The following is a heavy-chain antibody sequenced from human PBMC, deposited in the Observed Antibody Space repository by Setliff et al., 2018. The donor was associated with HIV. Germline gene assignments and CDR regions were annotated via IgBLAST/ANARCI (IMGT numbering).Heavy chain of an antibody. V-gene: IGHV1-18*01. Sequence: ASVKVSCKASGYTFTSYGISWVRQVPGQGLEWMGWISPYFGNTNYAQNLQGRVTMTTDTSTSTAYMELRSLRSDDTAVYYCARHASTWYYDTSGPHFDYWGQGTLVTVSS. CDR1: GYTFTSYG. CDR2: ISPYFGNT. J-gene: IGHJ4*02. D-gene: IGHD3-22*01. CDR3: ARHASTWYYDTSGPHFDY.